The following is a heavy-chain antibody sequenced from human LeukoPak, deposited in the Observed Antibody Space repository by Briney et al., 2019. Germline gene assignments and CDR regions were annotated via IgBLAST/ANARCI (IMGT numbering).Heavy chain of an antibody. CDR3: ARIGDSNGWYFDY. CDR2: LDWDDDK. V-gene: IGHV2-70*04. CDR1: GFSLSTSEVR. J-gene: IGHJ4*02. Sequence: SGPALVKPTQTLTLSCTFSGFSLSTSEVRMCWIRQPSGMALEWFARLDWDDDKFYSTSLKTRLTISKETSKNQVVLTMTNMDPLDTATYYCARIGDSNGWYFDYWGQRTLVTVSS. D-gene: IGHD6-19*01.